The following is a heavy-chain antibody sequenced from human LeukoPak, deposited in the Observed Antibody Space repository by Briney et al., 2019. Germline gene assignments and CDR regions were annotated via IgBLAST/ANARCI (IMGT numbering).Heavy chain of an antibody. Sequence: GGSLRLSCAASGFTFSSYAMSWVRQAPGKGLEWVSAISGSGGSTYYADSVKGRFTISRDNSKNTLYLQMNSLRAEDTAVYYCAKSQERWDIVAVVAATDYWGQGTLVTVSS. D-gene: IGHD2-15*01. J-gene: IGHJ4*02. CDR3: AKSQERWDIVAVVAATDY. V-gene: IGHV3-23*01. CDR2: ISGSGGST. CDR1: GFTFSSYA.